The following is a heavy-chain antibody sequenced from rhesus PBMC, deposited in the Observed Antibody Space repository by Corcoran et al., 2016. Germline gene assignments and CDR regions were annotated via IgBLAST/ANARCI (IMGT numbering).Heavy chain of an antibody. CDR3: ARITLYSGSWNGGYYFDY. Sequence: QVQLVQSGAEGKQPGASVKVFCKASGYTFTSYGMNWVRQAPGHRLEGRGGISTNTGNPTTAQGFNERVPFSMDTSIRTAYRQISSLKAEGTAVYYCARITLYSGSWNGGYYFDYWGQGVLVTVSS. J-gene: IGHJ4*01. V-gene: IGHV7-114*01. D-gene: IGHD6-25*01. CDR2: ISTNTGNP. CDR1: GYTFTSYG.